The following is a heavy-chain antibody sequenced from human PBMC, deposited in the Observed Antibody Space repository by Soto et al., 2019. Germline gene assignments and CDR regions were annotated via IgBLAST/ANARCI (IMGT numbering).Heavy chain of an antibody. CDR1: GGSISTGGYY. CDR2: IYNSATT. V-gene: IGHV4-31*03. Sequence: SETLSLTCTVPGGSISTGGYYWSWIRQHPGKGLGWIEYIYNSATTYYNPSLKSRVTISVDTSKNQFSLKLSSVTVADTAVYYCARDPAPWGQGALVTVSS. J-gene: IGHJ5*02. CDR3: ARDPAP.